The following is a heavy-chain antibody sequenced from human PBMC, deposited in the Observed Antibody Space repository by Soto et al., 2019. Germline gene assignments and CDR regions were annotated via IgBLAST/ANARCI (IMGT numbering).Heavy chain of an antibody. J-gene: IGHJ1*01. CDR2: VSHDGDST. CDR3: ARPNLYCTGGTCYFAEYFRY. V-gene: IGHV3-23*01. CDR1: GFTFSNHA. D-gene: IGHD2-15*01. Sequence: EVQLLESGGGLVQPGGSLRLSCTASGFTFSNHAMSWLRQAPGKGLGWVSPVSHDGDSTYYADSVKGRFTISRDNCKYSLYLQANGMRADDTAVYYCARPNLYCTGGTCYFAEYFRYWGQGTLVTVSS.